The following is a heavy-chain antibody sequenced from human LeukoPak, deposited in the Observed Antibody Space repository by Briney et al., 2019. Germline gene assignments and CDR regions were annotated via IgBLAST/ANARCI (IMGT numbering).Heavy chain of an antibody. CDR2: IYYSGST. CDR1: GASMSRYY. V-gene: IGHV4-59*01. Sequence: SETLSLTCTVSGASMSRYYWSWIRQPPGKGLEGIGHIYYSGSTNYNPSLKNGVARSVHTSRNQFSLKLSSVTAADTAVYYCARAGRDYSTSSLDYWGQGTLVTVSS. CDR3: ARAGRDYSTSSLDY. J-gene: IGHJ4*02. D-gene: IGHD6-6*01.